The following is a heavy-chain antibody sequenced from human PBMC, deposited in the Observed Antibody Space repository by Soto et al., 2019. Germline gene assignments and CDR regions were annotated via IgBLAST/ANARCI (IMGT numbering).Heavy chain of an antibody. CDR3: ARGGGYYDTSGYNRDTFDM. J-gene: IGHJ3*02. Sequence: EMQLVESGGGLVKPGGSLRLSCAGTGFTFSSYSMNWVRQAPGKGLEWVSCVSSSSSYIFYADSVKGRFTISRDNAKDSRHLQMNSLRAEDTAVYYCARGGGYYDTSGYNRDTFDMWGQGTMVTVSS. CDR2: VSSSSSYI. V-gene: IGHV3-21*01. D-gene: IGHD3-22*01. CDR1: GFTFSSYS.